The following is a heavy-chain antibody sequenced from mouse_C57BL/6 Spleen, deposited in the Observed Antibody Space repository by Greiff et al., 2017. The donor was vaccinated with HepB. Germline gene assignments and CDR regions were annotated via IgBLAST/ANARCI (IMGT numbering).Heavy chain of an antibody. CDR2: IYPGDGDT. Sequence: VQPQQSGPELVKPGASVKISCKASGYAFSSSWMNWVKQRPGKGLEWIGRIYPGDGDTNYNGKFKGKATLTADKSSSTAYMQLSSLTSEDSAVYFCARDGDSSGYDYFDYWGQGTTLTVSS. CDR1: GYAFSSSW. V-gene: IGHV1-82*01. CDR3: ARDGDSSGYDYFDY. J-gene: IGHJ2*01. D-gene: IGHD3-2*02.